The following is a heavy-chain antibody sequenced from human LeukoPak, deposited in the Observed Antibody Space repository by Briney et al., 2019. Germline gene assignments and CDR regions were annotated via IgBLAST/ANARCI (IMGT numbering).Heavy chain of an antibody. Sequence: ASVKVSCKASGGTFSSYAISWVRQAPGQGLEWMGGFDPEDGETIYAQKFQGRVTMTEDTSTDTAYMELSSLRSEDTAVYYCATRFAGVVAATSWGQGTLVTVSS. CDR3: ATRFAGVVAATS. J-gene: IGHJ4*02. CDR1: GGTFSSYA. V-gene: IGHV1-24*01. D-gene: IGHD2-15*01. CDR2: FDPEDGET.